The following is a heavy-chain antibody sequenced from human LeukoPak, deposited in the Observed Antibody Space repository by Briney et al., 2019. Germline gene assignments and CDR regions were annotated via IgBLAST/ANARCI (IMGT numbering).Heavy chain of an antibody. Sequence: PGRSLRLSCAASGFIFSRYGMHRVRHAPGKGLEWVAVVSYDGTETKYADSVKGRLNLSRDNSKNMVYLQMNSLTFEDTAVYYCARSSRGVIFDVWGKGTTVTVSS. J-gene: IGHJ6*04. D-gene: IGHD3-10*01. CDR3: ARSSRGVIFDV. CDR1: GFIFSRYG. CDR2: VSYDGTET. V-gene: IGHV3-30*03.